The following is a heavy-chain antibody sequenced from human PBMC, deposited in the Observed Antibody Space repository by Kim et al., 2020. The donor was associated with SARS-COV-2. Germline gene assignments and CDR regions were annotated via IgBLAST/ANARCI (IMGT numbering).Heavy chain of an antibody. V-gene: IGHV1-8*01. CDR3: ARVSTYYDILTGPWDSFYYHMDV. D-gene: IGHD3-9*01. J-gene: IGHJ6*03. CDR1: GYTFTSYD. CDR2: MNPNSGNT. Sequence: ASVKVSCKASGYTFTSYDINWVRQATGQGLEWMGWMNPNSGNTGYAQKFQGRVTMTRNTSISTAYMELSSLRSEDTAVYYCARVSTYYDILTGPWDSFYYHMDVWGKGNSVTLSS.